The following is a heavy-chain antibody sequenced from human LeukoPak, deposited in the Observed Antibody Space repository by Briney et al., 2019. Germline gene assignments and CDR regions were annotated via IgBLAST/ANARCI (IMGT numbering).Heavy chain of an antibody. D-gene: IGHD6-25*01. V-gene: IGHV4-59*06. Sequence: SETLSLTCTVSGGSISSYYWSWIRQPPGKGLEWIGYIYYSGSTYYNPSLKSRVTISVDTSKNQFSLKLSSVTAADTAVYYCASSGRNYYYYMDVWGKGTTVTVSS. CDR1: GGSISSYY. J-gene: IGHJ6*03. CDR3: ASSGRNYYYYMDV. CDR2: IYYSGST.